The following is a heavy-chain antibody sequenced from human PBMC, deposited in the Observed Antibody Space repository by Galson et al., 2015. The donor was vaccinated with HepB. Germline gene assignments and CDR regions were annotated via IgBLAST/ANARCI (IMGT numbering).Heavy chain of an antibody. Sequence: SLRLSCAASGFTFSSYWMHWVRQAPGKGLVWVSRINSDGSSTSYADSVKGRFTISRDNAKNTLYLQMNSLRAEDTAVYYCARARDGSGIQLRALDYWGQGTLVTVSS. D-gene: IGHD3-10*01. CDR1: GFTFSSYW. CDR2: INSDGSST. J-gene: IGHJ4*02. V-gene: IGHV3-74*01. CDR3: ARARDGSGIQLRALDY.